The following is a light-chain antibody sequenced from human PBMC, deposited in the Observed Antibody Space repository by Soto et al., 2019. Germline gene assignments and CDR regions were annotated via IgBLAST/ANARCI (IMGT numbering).Light chain of an antibody. CDR1: QSISVT. CDR2: GAS. Sequence: EIVMTQSPDTLSVSPGGRATLSCRASQSISVTLAWYQQKPGQAPRLLIHGASTRAPGFPARFSGSGSGTDFTLTISSLQSEDFAVYYCQQYNDWPWTFGQGTKVDIK. J-gene: IGKJ1*01. CDR3: QQYNDWPWT. V-gene: IGKV3-15*01.